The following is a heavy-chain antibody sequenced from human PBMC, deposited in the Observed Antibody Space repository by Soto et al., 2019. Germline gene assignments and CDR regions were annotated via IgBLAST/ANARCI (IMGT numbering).Heavy chain of an antibody. Sequence: EVQLLESGGGLVQPGGSLRLSCAASGFTFSSYAMSWVRQAPGKGLEWVSAISGSGGSTYYAVSVKGRITISRDNPKNSLDLQMNSLRAEDTAVYYCAQAGFRVEHLFWFDPWGQGTLVTVSS. D-gene: IGHD3-3*02. J-gene: IGHJ5*02. CDR1: GFTFSSYA. CDR3: AQAGFRVEHLFWFDP. V-gene: IGHV3-23*01. CDR2: ISGSGGST.